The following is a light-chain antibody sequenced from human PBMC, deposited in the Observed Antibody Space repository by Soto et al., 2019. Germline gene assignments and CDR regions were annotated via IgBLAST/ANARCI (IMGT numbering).Light chain of an antibody. V-gene: IGLV2-8*01. CDR1: SSDIGGYNY. J-gene: IGLJ3*02. Sequence: QSVLTQPPSASGSPGQSVTISCTGTSSDIGGYNYVSWYQQHPGKAPKLIIYEVSKRPSGVPDRFSGSKSGNTDSLTVSGLQAEDEADYYCTSYAGSNNLVFAGGTKLTVL. CDR2: EVS. CDR3: TSYAGSNNLV.